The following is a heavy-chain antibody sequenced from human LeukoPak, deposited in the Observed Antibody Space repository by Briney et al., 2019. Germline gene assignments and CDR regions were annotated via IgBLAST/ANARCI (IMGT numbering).Heavy chain of an antibody. CDR2: ITFSSSHI. Sequence: GGSLRLSCAASGFTFSSYWMSWVRQAPGEGLECVSSITFSSSHIYYADSVKGRFTISRDNSKNTLYLQMNSLRAEDTALYYCASNSSPRGGYWGQGTLVTVSS. J-gene: IGHJ4*02. V-gene: IGHV3-21*01. CDR1: GFTFSSYW. CDR3: ASNSSPRGGY. D-gene: IGHD6-13*01.